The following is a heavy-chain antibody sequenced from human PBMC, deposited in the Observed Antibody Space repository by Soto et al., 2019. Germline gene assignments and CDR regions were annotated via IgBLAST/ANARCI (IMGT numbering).Heavy chain of an antibody. Sequence: QVQLVQSGAEVKKPGASVKVSCKASGYTFTSYAMHWVRQAPGQRLEWMGWINAGNGNTKYSQKIQGRVTITRDTSASTAYMELSSLRSEDTAGYYCASSYSGYDLNYYYGMDVWGQGTTVTVSS. CDR3: ASSYSGYDLNYYYGMDV. J-gene: IGHJ6*02. V-gene: IGHV1-3*01. CDR1: GYTFTSYA. D-gene: IGHD5-12*01. CDR2: INAGNGNT.